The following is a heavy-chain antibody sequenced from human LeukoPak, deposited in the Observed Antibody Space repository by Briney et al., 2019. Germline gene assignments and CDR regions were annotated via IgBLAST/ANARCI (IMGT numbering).Heavy chain of an antibody. CDR2: SGGST. CDR3: AKFKGYYDFWSGYFYMDV. Sequence: SGGSTYYADSVKGRFTISRDNSKNTLYLQMNSLRAEDTAVYYCAKFKGYYDFWSGYFYMDVWGKGTTVTVSS. D-gene: IGHD3-3*01. V-gene: IGHV3-23*01. J-gene: IGHJ6*03.